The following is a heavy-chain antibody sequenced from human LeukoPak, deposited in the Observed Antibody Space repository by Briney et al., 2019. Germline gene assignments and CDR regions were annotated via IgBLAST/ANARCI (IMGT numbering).Heavy chain of an antibody. D-gene: IGHD3-22*01. V-gene: IGHV3-7*01. J-gene: IGHJ4*02. Sequence: GGSLRLSCAASGFSFNIYWMTWVRQAPGKGLEWVANIKPDGSERKYVDSVKGRFTISRDNAKNSLYLQMDSLSAEDTAVYYCAKDNSDDSSGYYTDYWGQGTLVTVSS. CDR2: IKPDGSER. CDR3: AKDNSDDSSGYYTDY. CDR1: GFSFNIYW.